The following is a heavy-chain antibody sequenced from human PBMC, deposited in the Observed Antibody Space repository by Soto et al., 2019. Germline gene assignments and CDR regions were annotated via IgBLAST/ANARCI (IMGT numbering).Heavy chain of an antibody. D-gene: IGHD1-7*01. CDR3: ARGLELGAFDI. CDR2: ISGNNGDT. J-gene: IGHJ3*02. Sequence: GASVKVSCKASGYTFTKHGITWVRQAPGQGLEWVGWISGNNGDTNYAQKFQSRVTITTDTATRTAYMELRRQRSDDTAVYYCARGLELGAFDIWGQGTMVTVSS. V-gene: IGHV1-18*01. CDR1: GYTFTKHG.